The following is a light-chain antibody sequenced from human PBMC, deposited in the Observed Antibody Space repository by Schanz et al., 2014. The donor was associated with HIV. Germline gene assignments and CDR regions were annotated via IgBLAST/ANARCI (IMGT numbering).Light chain of an antibody. CDR2: DNY. V-gene: IGLV1-51*01. Sequence: QSVLTQPPSVSGAPGQGVTISCSGSSSNIGNNYVSWYQQFPGTAPKLLIYDNYQRPSGVPDRFSGSKSGTSATLGITGLQTGDEADYYCGTWDSSLSGVVFGGGTKLTVL. CDR1: SSNIGNNY. J-gene: IGLJ2*01. CDR3: GTWDSSLSGVV.